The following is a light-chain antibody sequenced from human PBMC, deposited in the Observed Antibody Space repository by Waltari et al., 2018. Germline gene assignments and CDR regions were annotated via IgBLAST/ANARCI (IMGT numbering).Light chain of an antibody. CDR2: EVT. CDR1: SSDAGGYNL. CDR3: CSHAGSSIYV. V-gene: IGLV2-23*02. J-gene: IGLJ1*01. Sequence: QSALTQPASVSGSPGQSITISCTGTSSDAGGYNLVSWYQQHPGKAPKLMIYEVTERPSGVSNRFSGSKSDNTASLTISGLQAEDEADYYCCSHAGSSIYVFGTGTKVTIL.